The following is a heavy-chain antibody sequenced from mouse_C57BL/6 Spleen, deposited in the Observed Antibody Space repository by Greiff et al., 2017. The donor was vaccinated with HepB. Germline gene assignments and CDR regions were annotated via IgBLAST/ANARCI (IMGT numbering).Heavy chain of an antibody. J-gene: IGHJ3*01. CDR1: GFNIKDDY. V-gene: IGHV14-4*01. CDR2: IDPENGDT. D-gene: IGHD2-5*01. Sequence: VQLKESGAELVRPGASVKLSCTASGFNIKDDYMHWVKQRPEQGLEWIGWIDPENGDTEYASKFQGKATITADTSSNTAYLQLSSLTSEDTAVYYCTTSAYYSNYKFAYWGQGTLVTVSA. CDR3: TTSAYYSNYKFAY.